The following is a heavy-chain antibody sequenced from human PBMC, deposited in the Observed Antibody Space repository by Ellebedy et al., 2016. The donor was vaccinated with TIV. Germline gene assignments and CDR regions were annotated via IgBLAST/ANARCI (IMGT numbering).Heavy chain of an antibody. Sequence: GESLKISXTASGFNFSDYAMNWVRQAPGKGLEWVATISNSGSNTYYTDAVKGRFTLSQDNSKNTLYLQINSLRPEDTAVYHCAKNILRFWVGVYNRFDPWGQGILVTVSS. D-gene: IGHD3-3*01. CDR2: ISNSGSNT. V-gene: IGHV3-23*01. CDR1: GFNFSDYA. J-gene: IGHJ5*02. CDR3: AKNILRFWVGVYNRFDP.